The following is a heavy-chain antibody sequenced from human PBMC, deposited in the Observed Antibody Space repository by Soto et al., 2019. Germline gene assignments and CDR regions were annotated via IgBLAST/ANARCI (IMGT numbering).Heavy chain of an antibody. V-gene: IGHV3-74*01. J-gene: IGHJ6*02. CDR2: IDNAGSSA. CDR3: TRVGGSVSGMDV. CDR1: GFTVSSNY. D-gene: IGHD1-26*01. Sequence: GGSLRLSCAASGFTVSSNYMSWVRQAPGKGPVWVSRIDNAGSSARYADSVKGRFTISRDNAKNTVYLQMNSLRAEDTAVYYGTRVGGSVSGMDVWGQGTTVTVSS.